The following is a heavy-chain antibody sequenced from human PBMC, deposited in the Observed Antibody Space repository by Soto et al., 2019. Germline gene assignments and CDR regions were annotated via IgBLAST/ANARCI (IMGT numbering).Heavy chain of an antibody. CDR3: TGAGTGDFWSCYYNLYFYNGMDV. Sequence: SETLSLTCAVYGGSFSGYYWSWIRQPPGKGLEWIGEINHSGSTNYNPSLKSRVTISVDTSKNQFSLKLSSGTAADPAVYYCTGAGTGDFWSCYYNLYFYNGMDVWGLRTTVTVSS. J-gene: IGHJ6*02. D-gene: IGHD3-3*01. CDR2: INHSGST. V-gene: IGHV4-34*01. CDR1: GGSFSGYY.